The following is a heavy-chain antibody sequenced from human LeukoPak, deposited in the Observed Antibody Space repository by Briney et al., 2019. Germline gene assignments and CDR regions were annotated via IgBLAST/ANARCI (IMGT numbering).Heavy chain of an antibody. CDR3: ARDHGTMIDLATAHAFDI. V-gene: IGHV1-2*02. CDR1: EFTFTDYY. Sequence: ASVKVSCKASEFTFTDYYIHWVRQAPGQGPDWMGWINPNSGGSNFAQKFQGRVTMSRDTSISTAFMELSSLRSDDTAVYYCARDHGTMIDLATAHAFDIWGQGTMVTVSS. CDR2: INPNSGGS. J-gene: IGHJ3*02. D-gene: IGHD3-22*01.